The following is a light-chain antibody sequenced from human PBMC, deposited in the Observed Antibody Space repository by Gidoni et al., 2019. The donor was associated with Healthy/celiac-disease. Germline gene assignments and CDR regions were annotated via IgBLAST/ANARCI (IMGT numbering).Light chain of an antibody. V-gene: IGKV3-20*01. CDR1: QSVSSSY. CDR2: GAS. Sequence: EIVLTQSPGTLFLSPGERATLSCRASQSVSSSYLAWYQQKPGQAPRLLIYGASSRATGIPDRFSGSGSGTDFTLTISRLEPEDFAVYYCQQYGSSPPGGYTFGQGTKLEIK. CDR3: QQYGSSPPGGYT. J-gene: IGKJ2*01.